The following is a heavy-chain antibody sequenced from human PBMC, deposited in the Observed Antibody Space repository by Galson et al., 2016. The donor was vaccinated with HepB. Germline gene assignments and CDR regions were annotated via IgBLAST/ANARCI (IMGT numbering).Heavy chain of an antibody. CDR1: GGSFIGY. Sequence: TLSLTCAVYGGSFIGYWSWIRQHPGKGLEWIGYIYHSGGTYYNPSLKSRVSMSVDTSKNQFSLKLSSVTAADTAVYYCAREVKGSAPDYWGQGTLVTVSS. CDR2: IYHSGGT. CDR3: AREVKGSAPDY. J-gene: IGHJ4*02. D-gene: IGHD2-15*01. V-gene: IGHV4-34*09.